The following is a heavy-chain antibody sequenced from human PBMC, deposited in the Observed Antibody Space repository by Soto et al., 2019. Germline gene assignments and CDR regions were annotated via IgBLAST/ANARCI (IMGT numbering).Heavy chain of an antibody. J-gene: IGHJ4*02. Sequence: QVQLQESGPGLVRPSQTLSLTCSVSGASIYNGGYFWSWIRQSPGKGLEWIWHIQNSGSPYNNPYLTSLVTISADTSMNQFSLALTSVTAADTAMYYCARGPTTEKVASWGQGILVTVPS. CDR2: IQNSGSP. V-gene: IGHV4-30-4*01. CDR3: ARGPTTEKVAS. CDR1: GASIYNGGYF.